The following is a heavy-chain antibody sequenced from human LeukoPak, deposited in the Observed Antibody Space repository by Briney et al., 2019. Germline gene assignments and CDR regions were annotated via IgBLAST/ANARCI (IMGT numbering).Heavy chain of an antibody. D-gene: IGHD2-2*01. CDR1: GYTFTSYY. V-gene: IGHV1-46*01. Sequence: ASVKVSCKASGYTFTSYYMHWVRQAPGQGLEWMGIINPSGGSTSYAQKFQGRVTMTRDTSTSTVYMELSSLRSEDTAVYYCARDRGGYCSSTSCYAGGYFDYWGQGTLVTVSS. CDR3: ARDRGGYCSSTSCYAGGYFDY. CDR2: INPSGGST. J-gene: IGHJ4*02.